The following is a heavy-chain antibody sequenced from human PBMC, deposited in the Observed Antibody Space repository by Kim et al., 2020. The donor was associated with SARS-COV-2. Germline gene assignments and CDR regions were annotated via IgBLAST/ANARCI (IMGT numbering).Heavy chain of an antibody. CDR2: ISSSSSTI. Sequence: GGSLRLSCAASGFTFSSYSMNWVRQAPGKGLEWVSYISSSSSTIYYADSVKGRFTISRDNAKNSLYLQMNSLRDEDTAVYYCARDFGVSPDYYYYGMDVWGQGTTVTVSS. CDR3: ARDFGVSPDYYYYGMDV. J-gene: IGHJ6*02. CDR1: GFTFSSYS. V-gene: IGHV3-48*02. D-gene: IGHD3-3*01.